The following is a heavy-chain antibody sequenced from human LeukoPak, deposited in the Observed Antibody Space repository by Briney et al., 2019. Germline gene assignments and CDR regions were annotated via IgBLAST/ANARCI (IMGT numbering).Heavy chain of an antibody. V-gene: IGHV4-39*01. CDR3: ARLVAVAGPVRYFDL. CDR1: GGSITSSSYY. J-gene: IGHJ2*01. Sequence: PSETLSLTCTVSGGSITSSSYYWGWIRQPPGKGLEWIGNIDYSGSTYYNPSLKSRVTISVDTSKNQFSLKLSSVTAADTAVFYCARLVAVAGPVRYFDLWGRGTLVTVSS. CDR2: IDYSGST. D-gene: IGHD6-19*01.